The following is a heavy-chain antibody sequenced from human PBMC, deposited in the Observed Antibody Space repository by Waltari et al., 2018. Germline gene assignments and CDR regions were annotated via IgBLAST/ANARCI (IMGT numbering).Heavy chain of an antibody. CDR3: ARSRRGIAAAGTDY. Sequence: QVQLQESGPGLVKPSETLSLTCTVSGGSISSYYWSWIRQPPGKGLEWIGYIYYSGSTNDNHALKSRVTISVDTSKNQFSLKLSSVTAADTTVYYCARSRRGIAAAGTDYWGQGTLVTVSS. D-gene: IGHD6-13*01. CDR1: GGSISSYY. J-gene: IGHJ4*02. CDR2: IYYSGST. V-gene: IGHV4-59*08.